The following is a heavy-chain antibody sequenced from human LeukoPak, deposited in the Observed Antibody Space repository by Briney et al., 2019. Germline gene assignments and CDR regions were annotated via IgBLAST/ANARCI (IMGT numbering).Heavy chain of an antibody. V-gene: IGHV3-21*01. CDR3: EKKVVFIIGAQGKRLPFFSGGAPPQPNLFFD. CDR2: ISSSSSYI. J-gene: IGHJ3*01. Sequence: GGSLRLSCAASGFTFSSYSMNWVRPAPGKGLEWVSSISSSSSYIYYADSVKGRFTISRDNAKNSLYLQMNSLRAEDTAVYYCEKKVVFIIGAQGKRLPFFSGGAPPQPNLFFD. D-gene: IGHD3-10*01. CDR1: GFTFSSYS.